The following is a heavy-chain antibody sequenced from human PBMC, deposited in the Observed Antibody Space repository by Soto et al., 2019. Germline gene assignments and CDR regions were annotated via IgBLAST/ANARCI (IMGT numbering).Heavy chain of an antibody. Sequence: QVQLQESGPGLGKPSETLSRTCTVSGGSVSSGSYYWSWIRQPPGKGLEWIGYIYYSWSTNYNPSLKRRVTLSVDTSKNKFSLKLSSVTAADTAVYYCARETLYCSSTSCYAYRGTTDLDPWGQGTLVTVSS. CDR2: IYYSWST. J-gene: IGHJ5*02. D-gene: IGHD2-2*01. CDR1: GGSVSSGSYY. CDR3: ARETLYCSSTSCYAYRGTTDLDP. V-gene: IGHV4-61*01.